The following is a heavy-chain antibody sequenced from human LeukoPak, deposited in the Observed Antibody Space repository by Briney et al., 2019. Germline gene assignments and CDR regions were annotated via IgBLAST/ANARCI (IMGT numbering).Heavy chain of an antibody. J-gene: IGHJ6*03. CDR1: GFTLSNYS. Sequence: QPGGSLGLSCAVSGFTLSNYSMNWVRQAPGKGLEWISYISGSGFTIHYADSVKGRFTISRDNAKNSLYLQMNSLRAEDTAVYYCARGVPKTSYYYYYMDVWGKGTTVTVSS. CDR2: ISGSGFTI. D-gene: IGHD4-11*01. V-gene: IGHV3-48*01. CDR3: ARGVPKTSYYYYYMDV.